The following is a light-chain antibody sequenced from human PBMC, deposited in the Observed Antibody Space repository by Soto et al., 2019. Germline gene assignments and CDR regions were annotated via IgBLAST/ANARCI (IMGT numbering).Light chain of an antibody. CDR3: QQYNNWPPFS. J-gene: IGKJ3*01. CDR2: GAS. Sequence: EIVMTQSPATLSVSPGERATLSCRAGQSISSNLAWYQQKNGQTPRPLIYGASTRAAGIPARFSGSGSGTDFTLTISSLQSEDFAVYYCQQYNNWPPFSFGPGTKVDIK. V-gene: IGKV3-15*01. CDR1: QSISSN.